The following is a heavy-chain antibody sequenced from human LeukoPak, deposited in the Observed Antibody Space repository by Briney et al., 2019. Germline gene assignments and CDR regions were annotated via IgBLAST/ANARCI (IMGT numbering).Heavy chain of an antibody. Sequence: PSETLSLTCTVSGVSISSSNSYWSWIRQPPGKGLEWIGEINHSGSTNYNPSLKSRVTISVDTSKNQFSLKLSSVTAADTAVYYCASRSSYYYDSSGRKDYWGQGTLVTVSS. CDR2: INHSGST. V-gene: IGHV4-39*07. CDR3: ASRSSYYYDSSGRKDY. D-gene: IGHD3-22*01. CDR1: GVSISSSNSY. J-gene: IGHJ4*02.